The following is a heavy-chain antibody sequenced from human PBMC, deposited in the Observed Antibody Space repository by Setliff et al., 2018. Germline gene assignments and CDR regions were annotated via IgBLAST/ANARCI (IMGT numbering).Heavy chain of an antibody. D-gene: IGHD3-3*01. CDR3: ARMSGFQYMDV. Sequence: SETLSLTCTVSDDSISSRHYYWRWIRQPAGKGLEWLGQIYTRWSTNYNPSLKGRATLSIDASKRQYSLKLTSVTAADTAVYYCARMSGFQYMDVWGKGTTVTVSS. V-gene: IGHV4-61*09. CDR1: DDSISSRHYY. J-gene: IGHJ6*03. CDR2: IYTRWST.